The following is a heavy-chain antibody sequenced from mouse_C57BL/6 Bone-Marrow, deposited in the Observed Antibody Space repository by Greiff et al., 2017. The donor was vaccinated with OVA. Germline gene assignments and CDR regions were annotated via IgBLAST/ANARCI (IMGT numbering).Heavy chain of an antibody. CDR1: GYTFTSYW. Sequence: QVQLKQPGAELVKPGASVKLSCKASGYTFTSYWMHWVKQRPGRGLEWIGRIDPNSGGTKYNEKFKSKATLTVDKPSSTAYMQLSSLTSEDSAVYYCAQYGSSYVRWYFDVWGTGTTVTVSS. V-gene: IGHV1-72*01. J-gene: IGHJ1*03. CDR2: IDPNSGGT. CDR3: AQYGSSYVRWYFDV. D-gene: IGHD1-1*01.